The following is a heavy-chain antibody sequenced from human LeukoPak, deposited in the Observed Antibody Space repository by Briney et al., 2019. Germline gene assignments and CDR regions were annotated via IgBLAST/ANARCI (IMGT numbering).Heavy chain of an antibody. D-gene: IGHD1-26*01. V-gene: IGHV1-2*06. CDR1: GYTFTRYF. J-gene: IGHJ4*02. CDR2: INPNSGDT. Sequence: GASVKVSCKASGYTFTRYFMHWVRQAPGQALEWMGRINPNSGDTNYAQTLQGRVTMTRDTSISTVYMELSRLRSDDTAVYYCARDLSSTSSWELDYWGQGTLVTVSS. CDR3: ARDLSSTSSWELDY.